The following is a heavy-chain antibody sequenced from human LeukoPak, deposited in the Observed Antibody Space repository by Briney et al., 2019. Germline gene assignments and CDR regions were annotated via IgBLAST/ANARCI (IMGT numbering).Heavy chain of an antibody. CDR1: GYTFTGYY. CDR3: ARGGAAAKLVGDWFDP. D-gene: IGHD6-13*01. V-gene: IGHV1-2*02. Sequence: EASVKVSCKASGYTFTGYYMHWVRQAPGQGLEWMGWINPNSGGTNYAQKFQGRVTMTRDTSISTAYMELSRLRSDDTAVYYCARGGAAAKLVGDWFDPWGQGTLVTVSS. J-gene: IGHJ5*02. CDR2: INPNSGGT.